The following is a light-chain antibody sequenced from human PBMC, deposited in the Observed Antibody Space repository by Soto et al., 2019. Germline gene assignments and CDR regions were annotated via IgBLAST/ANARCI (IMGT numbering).Light chain of an antibody. CDR1: QRISRW. Sequence: DIQMTQSPSTLSASVGDRVTITCRASQRISRWLAWYKLKPGKAPNVLSYKASTLETGVPSRFRGSGSGTEFTLTISSLKHDDFETYFCQQYVNYPWTFGPGTKVDIK. CDR2: KAS. V-gene: IGKV1-5*03. CDR3: QQYVNYPWT. J-gene: IGKJ1*01.